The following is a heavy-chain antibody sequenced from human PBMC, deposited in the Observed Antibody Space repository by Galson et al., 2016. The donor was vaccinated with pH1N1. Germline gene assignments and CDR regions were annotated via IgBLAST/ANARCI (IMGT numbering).Heavy chain of an antibody. Sequence: SLRLSCAASGFTFSGFYMDWVRQAPGKGLEWVGRITKRPAGYSTPDATSVKSRFIISRADSTGLLYLQMNSLKTEDTAVYYCTRENHHIFDYWGQGTLVTVSS. CDR3: TRENHHIFDY. CDR1: GFTFSGFY. V-gene: IGHV3-72*01. D-gene: IGHD1-14*01. J-gene: IGHJ4*02. CDR2: ITKRPAGYST.